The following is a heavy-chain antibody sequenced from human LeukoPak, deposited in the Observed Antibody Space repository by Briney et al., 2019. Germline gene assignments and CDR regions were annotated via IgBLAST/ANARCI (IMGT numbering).Heavy chain of an antibody. CDR1: GYTFTGYY. J-gene: IGHJ5*02. CDR2: INPNSGGT. CDR3: ARGYYGSGSLKFDP. D-gene: IGHD3-10*01. Sequence: APVKVSCKASGYTFTGYYMHWVRQAPGQGLEWMGWINPNSGGTNYAQKFQGRVTMTRDTSISTAYMELSRLRSDDTAVYYCARGYYGSGSLKFDPWGQGTLVTVSS. V-gene: IGHV1-2*02.